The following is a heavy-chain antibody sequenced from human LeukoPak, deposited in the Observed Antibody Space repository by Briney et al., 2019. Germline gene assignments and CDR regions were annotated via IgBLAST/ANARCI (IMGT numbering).Heavy chain of an antibody. CDR3: AKCPNIAAPRFDP. Sequence: PGGSLRLSCAASGFTFSSYSMNWVRQAPGKGLEWVSSISSSSRYIYYADSVKGRFTISRDNSKNTLYLQMNSLRAEDTAVYYCAKCPNIAAPRFDPWGQGTLVSVSS. CDR1: GFTFSSYS. D-gene: IGHD6-13*01. V-gene: IGHV3-21*04. J-gene: IGHJ5*02. CDR2: ISSSSRYI.